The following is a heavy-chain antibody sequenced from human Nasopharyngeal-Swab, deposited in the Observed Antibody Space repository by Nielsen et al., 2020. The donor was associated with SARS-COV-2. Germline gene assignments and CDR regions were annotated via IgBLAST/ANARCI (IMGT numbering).Heavy chain of an antibody. J-gene: IGHJ4*02. CDR1: GFTFSTYA. CDR3: AREIRSGWYNHFDS. D-gene: IGHD6-19*01. Sequence: GESLKISCAASGFTFSTYAMNWVRQAPGKGLEWVSVIGDDGTGINYANSVKGRFTISRDNSKNTLYLQMNSLRAEDTAVYYCAREIRSGWYNHFDSWGQGTLVTVSS. CDR2: IGDDGTGI. V-gene: IGHV3-23*01.